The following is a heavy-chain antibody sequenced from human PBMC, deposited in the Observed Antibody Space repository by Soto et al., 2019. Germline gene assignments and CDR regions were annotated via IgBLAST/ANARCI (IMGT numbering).Heavy chain of an antibody. J-gene: IGHJ3*02. V-gene: IGHV1-69*13. D-gene: IGHD3-9*01. CDR1: GGTFSSYA. Sequence: ASVKVSCKASGGTFSSYAISWVRQAPGQGLEWMGGSIPIFGTANYAQKFQGRVTITADESTSTAYMELSSLRSEDTAVYYCARDLGYYDILTGYLGTPDAFDIWGQGTMVTVSS. CDR3: ARDLGYYDILTGYLGTPDAFDI. CDR2: SIPIFGTA.